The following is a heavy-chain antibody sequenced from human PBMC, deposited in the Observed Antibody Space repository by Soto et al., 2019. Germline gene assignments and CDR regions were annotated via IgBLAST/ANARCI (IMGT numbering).Heavy chain of an antibody. Sequence: GGFHRLSCAASGVTCISYAMRRVRQAPGKGLEWVAVISYDGSNKYYADSVKGRFTISRDNAKNSLYLQMNSLRDEDTVFYYCGGDSSGYYYPDVFDIWGQGTIVTVTP. CDR2: ISYDGSNK. CDR1: GVTCISYA. CDR3: GGDSSGYYYPDVFDI. J-gene: IGHJ3*02. D-gene: IGHD3-22*01. V-gene: IGHV3-30-3*01.